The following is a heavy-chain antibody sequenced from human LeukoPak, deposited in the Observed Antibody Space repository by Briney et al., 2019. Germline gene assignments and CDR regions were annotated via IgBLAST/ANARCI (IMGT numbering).Heavy chain of an antibody. J-gene: IGHJ6*03. D-gene: IGHD6-25*01. Sequence: SETLSPTCTVSGYSISSGYYWGWIRQPPGKGLEWIGSIYHSGSTYYNPSLKSRVTISVDTSKNQFSLKLCSVTAADTAVYYCARMRLYYYYYMDVWGKGTTVTVSS. CDR3: ARMRLYYYYYMDV. CDR2: IYHSGST. CDR1: GYSISSGYY. V-gene: IGHV4-38-2*02.